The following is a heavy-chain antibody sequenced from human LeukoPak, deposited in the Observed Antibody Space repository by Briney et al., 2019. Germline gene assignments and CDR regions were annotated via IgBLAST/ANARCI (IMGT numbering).Heavy chain of an antibody. CDR3: ARDPNGDYIGAFEF. V-gene: IGHV3-23*01. Sequence: TGGSLRLSCAASGFTLSGDAMSWGRQAPGEGLGWVSAISGSGGSTYYADPVKGRFTISRDKSKNTLYLQMNSLRAEDTAQYFCARDPNGDYIGAFEFWGQGTGVTVSS. D-gene: IGHD4-17*01. CDR1: GFTLSGDA. J-gene: IGHJ3*01. CDR2: ISGSGGST.